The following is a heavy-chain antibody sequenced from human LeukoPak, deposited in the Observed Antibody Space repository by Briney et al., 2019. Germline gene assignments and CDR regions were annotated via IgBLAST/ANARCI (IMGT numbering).Heavy chain of an antibody. CDR2: INPNSGGT. Sequence: ASVKVSCKASGYTFTGYYMHWVRQAPGQGLEWMGWINPNSGGTNYAQKLQGRVTMTTDTSTSTAYMELRSLRSDDTAVYYCARGLGATCYDILTGYPLIYWGQGTLVTVSS. V-gene: IGHV1-2*02. CDR3: ARGLGATCYDILTGYPLIY. J-gene: IGHJ4*02. D-gene: IGHD3-9*01. CDR1: GYTFTGYY.